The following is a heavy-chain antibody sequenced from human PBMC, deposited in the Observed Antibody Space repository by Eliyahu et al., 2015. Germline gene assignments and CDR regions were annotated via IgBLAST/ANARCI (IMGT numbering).Heavy chain of an antibody. D-gene: IGHD2-15*01. J-gene: IGHJ5*02. CDR2: MYQSGRT. V-gene: IGHV4-38-2*01. Sequence: QVQLQESGPGLVKPSETLSLSCAVSGYSISDGYYWGWIRQPPGKGLEWIGSMYQSGRTHYNPSLTSRVTISMDTSENQFSLKLRSVTAADTAVYYCARSPAPPRNWFDHWGQGTLVTVSS. CDR1: GYSISDGYY. CDR3: ARSPAPPRNWFDH.